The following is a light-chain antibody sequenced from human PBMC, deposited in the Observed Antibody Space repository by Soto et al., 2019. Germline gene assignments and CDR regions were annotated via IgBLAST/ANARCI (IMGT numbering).Light chain of an antibody. Sequence: DIQMTQSPSSLSASVGDRVTITCRASQTIDRFLNWYQHKPGRAPKLLIDAASRLQSGVSSRFSGSGSGPDFTLTIINLQPEDFAVYYCQHSFSAPYTFGQGTKLEIK. V-gene: IGKV1-39*01. CDR3: QHSFSAPYT. J-gene: IGKJ2*01. CDR2: AAS. CDR1: QTIDRF.